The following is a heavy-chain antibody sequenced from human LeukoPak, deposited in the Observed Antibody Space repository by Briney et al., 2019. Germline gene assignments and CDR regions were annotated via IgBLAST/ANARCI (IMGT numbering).Heavy chain of an antibody. CDR1: GFTFSSYG. CDR2: ISYDGSNK. CDR3: AKDGWSGGGWELHFAEYFQH. Sequence: PGRSLRLSCAASGFTFSSYGMHWVRQAPGKGLEWVAVISYDGSNKYYADSVKGRFTISRDNSKNTLYLQMNSLRAEDTAVYYCAKDGWSGGGWELHFAEYFQHWGQGTLVTVSS. V-gene: IGHV3-30*18. J-gene: IGHJ1*01. D-gene: IGHD1-26*01.